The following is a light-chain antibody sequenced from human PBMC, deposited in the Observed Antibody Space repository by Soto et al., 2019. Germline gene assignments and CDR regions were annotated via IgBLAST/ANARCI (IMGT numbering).Light chain of an antibody. V-gene: IGKV3-20*01. J-gene: IGKJ5*01. CDR2: GAS. Sequence: EIVLTQSPGTLSLSPGERATLSCRASQSFSNRYLAWYQQKPGQAPRLLIYGASSRATGIPDRFSGSVSGTDFTLTISRLEPEDFAVFYCQQYGTSEIIFGQGTRLEIK. CDR3: QQYGTSEII. CDR1: QSFSNRY.